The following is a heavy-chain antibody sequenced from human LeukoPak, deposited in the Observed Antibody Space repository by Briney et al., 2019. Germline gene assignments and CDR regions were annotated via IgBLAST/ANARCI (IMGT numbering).Heavy chain of an antibody. J-gene: IGHJ3*02. D-gene: IGHD2-2*01. CDR2: IIPIFGTA. CDR3: ARSKRPAAISDAFDI. CDR1: GGTFSSYA. V-gene: IGHV1-69*05. Sequence: SVKVSCKASGGTFSSYAISWVRQAPGQGLEWMGGIIPIFGTANYAQRFQGRVTITTDESTSTAYMELSSLRSEDTAVYYCARSKRPAAISDAFDIWGQGTMVTVSS.